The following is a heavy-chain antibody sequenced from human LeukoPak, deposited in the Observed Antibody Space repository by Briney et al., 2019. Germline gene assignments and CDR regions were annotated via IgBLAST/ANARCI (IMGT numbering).Heavy chain of an antibody. CDR1: DGSINSYY. V-gene: IGHV4-59*01. CDR3: ARGRSNYYGMDV. CDR2: IYYNGNT. J-gene: IGHJ6*02. D-gene: IGHD1-26*01. Sequence: PSETLSLTCSVSDGSINSYYWNWIRRPPGKGLEWIGYIYYNGNTNYSPSLKSQVTMSVDTSKNLFSLKVSSVTAADTAVYYCARGRSNYYGMDVWGQGTTVTVSS.